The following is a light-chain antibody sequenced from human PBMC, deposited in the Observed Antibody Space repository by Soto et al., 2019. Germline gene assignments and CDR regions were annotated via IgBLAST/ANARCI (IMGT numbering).Light chain of an antibody. CDR3: CSYAGTYKV. CDR1: SSDVSAYNY. J-gene: IGLJ1*01. Sequence: QSVLTQPRSVSGSPGQSVTISCTGTSSDVSAYNYVSWYQHHPGKAPKLIIYDVTKRPSGVPDRFSGSKSGNTASLTISGLQDDDEADYYCCSYAGTYKVFGTGTKVTVL. CDR2: DVT. V-gene: IGLV2-11*01.